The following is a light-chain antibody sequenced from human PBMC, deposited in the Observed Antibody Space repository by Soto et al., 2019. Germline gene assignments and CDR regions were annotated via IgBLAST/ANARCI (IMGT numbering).Light chain of an antibody. Sequence: EIVVPQSPSTLSASPGERVTLSCRASQIVSRRLAWYQQRLGQVPGLLIYDTSTRAPGISARFSGSGSGSELTLTCSSLQSEDFAVYCYQEYIPWPPGMFGPGTTVDIK. V-gene: IGKV3-15*01. J-gene: IGKJ1*01. CDR1: QIVSRR. CDR2: DTS. CDR3: QEYIPWPPGM.